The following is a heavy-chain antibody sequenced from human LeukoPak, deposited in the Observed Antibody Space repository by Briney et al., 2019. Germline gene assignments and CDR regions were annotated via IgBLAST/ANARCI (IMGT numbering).Heavy chain of an antibody. V-gene: IGHV6-1*01. CDR2: TYYRSKWYN. J-gene: IGHJ3*02. CDR3: ARDGQWLVSNAFDI. Sequence: SQTLSLTCAISGDSVSSNSAAWNWIRQSPSRGLEWLGRTYYRSKWYNDYAVSVKSRITIDPDTSKNQFSLQLNSATPEDTAVYYCARDGQWLVSNAFDIWGQGTMVTVSS. D-gene: IGHD6-19*01. CDR1: GDSVSSNSAA.